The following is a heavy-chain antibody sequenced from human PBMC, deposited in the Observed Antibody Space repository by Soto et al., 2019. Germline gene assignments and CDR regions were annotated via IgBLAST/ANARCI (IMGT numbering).Heavy chain of an antibody. Sequence: SVKVSCKASGGTFSSYAISWVRQAPGQGLEWMGGIIPIFGTANYAQKFQGRVTITADESTSTAYMELSSLRSEDTAVYYCARSFRSNSAYYYGMDVWGQGTTVTVSS. D-gene: IGHD4-4*01. V-gene: IGHV1-69*13. CDR3: ARSFRSNSAYYYGMDV. CDR2: IIPIFGTA. CDR1: GGTFSSYA. J-gene: IGHJ6*02.